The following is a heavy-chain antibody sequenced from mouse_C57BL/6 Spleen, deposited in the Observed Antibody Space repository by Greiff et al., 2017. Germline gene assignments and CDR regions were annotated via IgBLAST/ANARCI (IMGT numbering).Heavy chain of an antibody. V-gene: IGHV5-4*03. CDR2: ISDGGSYT. D-gene: IGHD2-2*01. J-gene: IGHJ1*03. Sequence: EVKLVESGGGLVKPGGSLKLSCAASGFTFSSYALSWVRQTPEKRLEWVATISDGGSYTYYPDNVKGRFTISRDNAKNNLYLQMSHLKSEDTAMYYCARMVTTSYWYFDVWGTGTTGTVSS. CDR1: GFTFSSYA. CDR3: ARMVTTSYWYFDV.